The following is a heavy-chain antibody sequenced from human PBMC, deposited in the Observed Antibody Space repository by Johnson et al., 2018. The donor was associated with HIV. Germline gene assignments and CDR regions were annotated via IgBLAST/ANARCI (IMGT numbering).Heavy chain of an antibody. Sequence: VQLVESGGGLVQPGRSLRLSCAASGFSFDDYVMHWVRQVAGKGLEWVSGISWNSGSIGYADSLKGRFTISRDNAKNSLYLQMNSLRAEDTALYYCAKDMGRYSSSSAAFDIWGQGTMVIVSS. J-gene: IGHJ3*02. V-gene: IGHV3-9*01. CDR1: GFSFDDYV. CDR2: ISWNSGSI. CDR3: AKDMGRYSSSSAAFDI. D-gene: IGHD6-6*01.